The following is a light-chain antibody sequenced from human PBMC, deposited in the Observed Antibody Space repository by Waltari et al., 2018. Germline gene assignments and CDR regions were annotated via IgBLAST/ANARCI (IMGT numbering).Light chain of an antibody. Sequence: SFVLTQPPSVSVAPGKTATITCGGSNIGTKDAHWYQRKPGLAPPLVVFDGSDRPTGIPERFSGSNSGNTATLTISRVEAGDEADYYCQVWDNGSDHSVFGGGTKVTVL. V-gene: IGLV3-21*03. CDR1: NIGTKD. CDR3: QVWDNGSDHSV. CDR2: DGS. J-gene: IGLJ3*02.